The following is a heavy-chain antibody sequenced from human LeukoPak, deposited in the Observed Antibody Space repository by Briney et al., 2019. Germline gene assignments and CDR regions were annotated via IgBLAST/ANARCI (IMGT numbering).Heavy chain of an antibody. J-gene: IGHJ4*02. CDR3: AKDPTSGMFDY. Sequence: PGGSLRLSCAASGFTFSSYGMHWVRQAPGKGLEWVAVISYDGSNKYYADSVEGRFTISRDNSKNTLYLQMNSLRAEDTAVYYCAKDPTSGMFDYWGQGTLVTVSS. CDR1: GFTFSSYG. V-gene: IGHV3-30*18. CDR2: ISYDGSNK. D-gene: IGHD1-26*01.